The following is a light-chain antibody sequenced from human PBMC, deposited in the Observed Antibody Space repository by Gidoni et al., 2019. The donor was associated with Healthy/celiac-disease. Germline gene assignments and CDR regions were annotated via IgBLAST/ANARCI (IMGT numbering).Light chain of an antibody. CDR2: GAS. J-gene: IGKJ1*01. V-gene: IGKV3-20*01. CDR1: PSVSSSY. CDR3: QQYGSSPRT. Sequence: IVLTQSPGTLSLSQGERATLSCRASPSVSSSYLAWYQQKPGQAPRLLIYGASSRATGIPDRFSGSGSGTDFTLTISRLEPEDFAVYYCQQYGSSPRTFGQGTKVEIK.